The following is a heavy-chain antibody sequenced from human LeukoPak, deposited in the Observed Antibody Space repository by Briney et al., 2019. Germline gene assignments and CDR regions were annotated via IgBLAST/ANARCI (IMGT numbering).Heavy chain of an antibody. J-gene: IGHJ5*02. D-gene: IGHD4-4*01. CDR2: IIPILGIA. V-gene: IGHV1-69*04. Sequence: ASVKVSCKASGGTFSSYAISWVRQAPGQGLEWMGRIIPILGIANYAQKFQGRVTITADKPTSTAYMELSSLRSEDTAVYYCARGYSNYPDWFDPWGQGTLVTVSS. CDR1: GGTFSSYA. CDR3: ARGYSNYPDWFDP.